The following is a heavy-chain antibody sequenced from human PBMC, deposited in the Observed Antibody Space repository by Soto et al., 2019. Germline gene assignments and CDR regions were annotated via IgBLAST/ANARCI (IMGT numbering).Heavy chain of an antibody. CDR2: IYYTGST. V-gene: IGHV4-59*01. J-gene: IGHJ4*02. CDR1: GSSISPYY. CDR3: VRVGGYYGDYPNFDY. D-gene: IGHD4-17*01. Sequence: SETLSLTCSVSGSSISPYYWSWIRQPPGKGLEWIGYIYYTGSTKYNPSLKSRVTISVAASKSQFSLRLSSVTAADTAVYYCVRVGGYYGDYPNFDYWGQGALVTVSS.